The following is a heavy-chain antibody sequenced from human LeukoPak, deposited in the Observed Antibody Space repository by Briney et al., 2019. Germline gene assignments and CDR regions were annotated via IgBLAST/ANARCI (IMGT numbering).Heavy chain of an antibody. J-gene: IGHJ4*02. D-gene: IGHD3-22*01. V-gene: IGHV4-38-2*02. CDR1: GYSISNAYY. CDR2: IYYGENT. CDR3: ARRDDSSGYHKIFDY. Sequence: SETLSLTCTVSGYSISNAYYWGWIRQPPGKGLEWIGNIYYGENTYYNPSLKSRVTISIDTSKNQFYLKLSSLTAADTAVYFCARRDDSSGYHKIFDYWGPGTLVTVSS.